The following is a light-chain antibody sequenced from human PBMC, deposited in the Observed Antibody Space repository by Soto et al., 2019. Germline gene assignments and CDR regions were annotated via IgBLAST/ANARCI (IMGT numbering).Light chain of an antibody. Sequence: DIQMTQSPSTLSASVGDRVTITCRASLSISNWLAWYQQKPGKAPKLLISGASSLESGVPSRFSGSGSGTEFTLTISSLQPDDFATYYCQQYDSYSYTFGQGTKLEIK. CDR3: QQYDSYSYT. J-gene: IGKJ2*01. CDR1: LSISNW. CDR2: GAS. V-gene: IGKV1-5*01.